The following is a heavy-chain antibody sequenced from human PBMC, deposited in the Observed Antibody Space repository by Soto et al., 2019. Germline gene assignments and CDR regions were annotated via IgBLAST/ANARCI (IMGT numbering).Heavy chain of an antibody. CDR1: EFTFSNYA. CDR3: AKNPGYYYDSTGYHFDY. Sequence: GGSLRLSCAASEFTFSNYAMSWVRQAPGKGLEWVSAISYGGGTTYYAGSVKGRFTISRDNSKNTLYLQMKRLRAEDTAVYYCAKNPGYYYDSTGYHFDYWGQGT. V-gene: IGHV3-23*01. J-gene: IGHJ4*02. D-gene: IGHD3-22*01. CDR2: ISYGGGTT.